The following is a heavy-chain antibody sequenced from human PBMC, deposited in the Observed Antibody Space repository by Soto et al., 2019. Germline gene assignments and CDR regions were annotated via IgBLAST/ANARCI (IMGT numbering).Heavy chain of an antibody. CDR1: GYTFSTHG. D-gene: IGHD2-8*02. CDR2: ITPYNGNT. Sequence: QVQLVQSGPEVKKPGASVKVSCRASGYTFSTHGLSWVRQAPGQGLEWMGWITPYNGNTNYEQKLRGRLTMTTDTSTNTGYMEVRSLISDDTAVYYCARFRDCTGSTCDPSFGFDLWGPGTVVTVSS. V-gene: IGHV1-18*01. J-gene: IGHJ3*01. CDR3: ARFRDCTGSTCDPSFGFDL.